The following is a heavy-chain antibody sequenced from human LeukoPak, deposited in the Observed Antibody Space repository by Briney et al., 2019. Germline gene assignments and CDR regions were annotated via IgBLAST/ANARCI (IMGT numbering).Heavy chain of an antibody. J-gene: IGHJ4*02. V-gene: IGHV4-34*01. CDR3: ARAGGIRGSALDLDY. CDR1: GGSFSDYY. D-gene: IGHD3-10*01. Sequence: KSSETLSLTCAVYGGSFSDYYWTCIRQPPGKGLEWIGEINHRGSTHYNPSLKSRVTISLDTSKNQFSLNLNSVTAADTAVYYCARAGGIRGSALDLDYWGQGTLVTVSS. CDR2: INHRGST.